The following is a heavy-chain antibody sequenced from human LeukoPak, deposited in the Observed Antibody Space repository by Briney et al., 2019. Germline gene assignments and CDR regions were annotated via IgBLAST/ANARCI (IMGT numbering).Heavy chain of an antibody. CDR2: ISYDGSNK. Sequence: GRSRGRSCVTSGFTFSSYGMSWVRQAPGKGLERVAVISYDGSNKYYADSVKGRSTISRDNSKNTLYLQMNSLRAEDTAVYYCARDHAIHKYYFDSWGQGTLVTVSS. CDR3: ARDHAIHKYYFDS. CDR1: GFTFSSYG. V-gene: IGHV3-30-3*01. J-gene: IGHJ4*02. D-gene: IGHD2-2*02.